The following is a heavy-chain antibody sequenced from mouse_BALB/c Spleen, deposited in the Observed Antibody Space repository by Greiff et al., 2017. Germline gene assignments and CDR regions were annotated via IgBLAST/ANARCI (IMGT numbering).Heavy chain of an antibody. Sequence: VQLQQSGAELVRPGALVKLSCKASGFNIKDTYMHWVKQRPEQGLEWIGRIDPANGNTKYDPKFQGKATITADTSSNTAYLQLSSLTSEDTAVYYCARLNYGYDYDYWGQGTTLTVSS. D-gene: IGHD2-2*01. CDR3: ARLNYGYDYDY. CDR1: GFNIKDTY. J-gene: IGHJ2*01. V-gene: IGHV14-3*02. CDR2: IDPANGNT.